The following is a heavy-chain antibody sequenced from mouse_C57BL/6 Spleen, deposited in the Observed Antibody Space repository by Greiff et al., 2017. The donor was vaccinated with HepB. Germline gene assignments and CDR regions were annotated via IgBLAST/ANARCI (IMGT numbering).Heavy chain of an antibody. V-gene: IGHV1-61*01. D-gene: IGHD1-1*01. CDR2: IYPSDSET. CDR3: ARRLRDFDY. J-gene: IGHJ2*01. Sequence: QVQLQQPGAELVRPGSSVKLSCKASGYTFTSYWMDWVQQRPGQGLEWIGNIYPSDSETHYNQKFKDKATLTVDKSSSTAYMQLSSLTSEDSAVYYCARRLRDFDYWGQGTTLTVSS. CDR1: GYTFTSYW.